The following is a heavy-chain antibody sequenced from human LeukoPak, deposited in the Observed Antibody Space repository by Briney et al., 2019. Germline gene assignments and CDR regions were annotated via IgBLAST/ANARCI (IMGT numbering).Heavy chain of an antibody. CDR1: GYTFTGYY. V-gene: IGHV1-2*02. Sequence: ASVTVSCKASGYTFTGYYMHWVRQAPGQGLEWMGWINPNSGGTNYAQKFQGRVTMTRDTSISTAYMELSRLRSDDTAVYYCARHGGTLVRGVNFFYFDYWGQGTLVTVSS. J-gene: IGHJ4*02. CDR3: ARHGGTLVRGVNFFYFDY. D-gene: IGHD3-10*01. CDR2: INPNSGGT.